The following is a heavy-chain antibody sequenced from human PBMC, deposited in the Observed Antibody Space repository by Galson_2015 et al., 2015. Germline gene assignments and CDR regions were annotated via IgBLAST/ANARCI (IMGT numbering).Heavy chain of an antibody. Sequence: SVKVSCKASGGTFSSYAISWVRQAPGQGLEWMGGIIPIFGTANYAQKFQGRVTITADETTSTAYMELSSLRSEDPAVYYCARALTPPGVVVPAAISWYYYYGMDVWGQGTTVTVSS. CDR3: ARALTPPGVVVPAAISWYYYYGMDV. J-gene: IGHJ6*02. D-gene: IGHD2-2*02. CDR2: IIPIFGTA. CDR1: GGTFSSYA. V-gene: IGHV1-69*13.